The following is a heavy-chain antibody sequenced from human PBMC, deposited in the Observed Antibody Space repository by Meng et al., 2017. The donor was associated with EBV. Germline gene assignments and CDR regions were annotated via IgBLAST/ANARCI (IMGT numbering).Heavy chain of an antibody. V-gene: IGHV4-34*01. CDR1: GWSFSGYY. Sequence: QVQLQHWCPGLFKPSGTLALTCAVYGWSFSGYYWSWIRQPPGKGLEWIGEINHSGSTNYNPSLKSRVTISVDTSKNQFSLKLSSVTAADTAVYYCARGRWLQPGSYFDYWGQGTLVTVSS. CDR3: ARGRWLQPGSYFDY. CDR2: INHSGST. J-gene: IGHJ4*02. D-gene: IGHD5-24*01.